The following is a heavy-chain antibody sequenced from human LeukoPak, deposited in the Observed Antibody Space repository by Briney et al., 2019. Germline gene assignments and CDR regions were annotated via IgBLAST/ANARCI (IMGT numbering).Heavy chain of an antibody. V-gene: IGHV4-59*01. Sequence: GSLRLSCAASGFTFSSYSMNWVRQAPGKGLEWIGYIYYSGSTNYNPSLKSRVTISVDTSKNQFSLKLSSVTAADTAVYYCARETGYCSSTSCYTRGFDYWGQGTLVTVSS. D-gene: IGHD2-2*02. CDR1: GFTFSSYS. CDR2: IYYSGST. J-gene: IGHJ4*02. CDR3: ARETGYCSSTSCYTRGFDY.